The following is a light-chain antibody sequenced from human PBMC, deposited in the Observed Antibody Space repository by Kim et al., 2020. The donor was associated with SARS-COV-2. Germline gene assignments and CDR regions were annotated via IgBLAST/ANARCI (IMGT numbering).Light chain of an antibody. V-gene: IGLV2-18*02. CDR2: DVS. J-gene: IGLJ1*01. Sequence: QSALTQTPSVSGSPGQSVTLSCSGRSIVGTLYNRVSWYYQAPGSTPRLIIYDVSTRPSGVPNRFSGSKSGDTASLTISGLQPGDEGDYYCGAYTDRSTFVFGSGTKVTVL. CDR1: SIVGTLYNR. CDR3: GAYTDRSTFV.